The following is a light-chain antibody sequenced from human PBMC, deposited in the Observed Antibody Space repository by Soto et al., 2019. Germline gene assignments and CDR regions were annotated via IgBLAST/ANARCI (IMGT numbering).Light chain of an antibody. CDR2: EVT. CDR1: SSDVGGYNR. J-gene: IGLJ2*01. Sequence: QSALTQPPSVSGSPGQSVTISCTGTSSDVGGYNRVSWFQQPPGTAPKLLIYEVTNRPSGVPDRFSGSKSGNTASLTISAHQAEDEAEYYCVSYTISSPVVFGGGTKVTVL. V-gene: IGLV2-18*02. CDR3: VSYTISSPVV.